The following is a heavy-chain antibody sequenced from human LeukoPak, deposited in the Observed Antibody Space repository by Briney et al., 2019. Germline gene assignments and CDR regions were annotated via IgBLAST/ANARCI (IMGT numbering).Heavy chain of an antibody. CDR2: VAYSGST. D-gene: IGHD5-12*01. J-gene: IGHJ5*02. V-gene: IGHV4-59*01. Sequence: SETLSLTCTVSGGSTDSYYWSWIRQSPGKGLEWIGYVAYSGSTNYNPSHKSRVTISLDTSKNQFSLKLSSVAAADTAVYYCARTVSGYYFNAWGPGTLVTVSS. CDR3: ARTVSGYYFNA. CDR1: GGSTDSYY.